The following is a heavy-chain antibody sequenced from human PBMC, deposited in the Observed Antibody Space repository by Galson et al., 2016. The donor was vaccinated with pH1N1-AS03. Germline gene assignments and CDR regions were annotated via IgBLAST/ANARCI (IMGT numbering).Heavy chain of an antibody. J-gene: IGHJ4*02. CDR2: INADGSIT. V-gene: IGHV3-74*01. D-gene: IGHD2-8*01. CDR3: ARGNGRNFDC. CDR1: EFTFSSKW. Sequence: SLRLSCAASEFTFSSKWMHWVRQAPGKGPVWVSRINADGSITSYADSVKGRFTISRDNAKNTLYLQMNSLRAEDTAVDYCARGNGRNFDCWGQGTLVTGSS.